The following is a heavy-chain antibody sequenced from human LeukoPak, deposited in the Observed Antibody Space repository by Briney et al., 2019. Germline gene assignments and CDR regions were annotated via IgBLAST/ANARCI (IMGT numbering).Heavy chain of an antibody. CDR1: GGSISNTGYY. Sequence: SQTLSLTCTVSGGSISNTGYYWSWIRQRPGTGLEWIGYIYYSGSTYYNPSLKSRVTMSVDTSKNQFSLRLTSVTAADTAVYYCARDSDGSGSRPYDYWGQGTLVTVSS. J-gene: IGHJ4*02. D-gene: IGHD3-10*01. CDR2: IYYSGST. CDR3: ARDSDGSGSRPYDY. V-gene: IGHV4-31*03.